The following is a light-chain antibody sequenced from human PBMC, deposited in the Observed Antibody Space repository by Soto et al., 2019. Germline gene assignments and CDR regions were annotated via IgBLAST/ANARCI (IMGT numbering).Light chain of an antibody. J-gene: IGLJ1*01. CDR2: EVS. Sequence: QSALTQPASVSGSPGQSITISCTGTSSDVGGYNYVSWYQHHPGKAPKLIIYEVSNRPSGVPNRFSGSKSRNTASLTISGLQAEDEADYYCSSYASSSTPYVFGPGTQLTVL. CDR1: SSDVGGYNY. V-gene: IGLV2-14*01. CDR3: SSYASSSTPYV.